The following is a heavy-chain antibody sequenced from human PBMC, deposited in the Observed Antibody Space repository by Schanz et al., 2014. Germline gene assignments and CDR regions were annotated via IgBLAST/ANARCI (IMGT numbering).Heavy chain of an antibody. CDR2: IIPSLGLA. V-gene: IGHV1-69*04. CDR1: GYSFISHA. D-gene: IGHD2-21*01. J-gene: IGHJ4*02. CDR3: ARDRLECGAECYSVEVFEI. Sequence: QVQLVQSGAEAKKPGASVKVSCKASGYSFISHAIRWVHQAPGQRLEWMGRIIPSLGLAKYEQKFQDKVTITADTSTTTSYMELSGLRSEDTAVYCCARDRLECGAECYSVEVFEIWGQGTLVIVSS.